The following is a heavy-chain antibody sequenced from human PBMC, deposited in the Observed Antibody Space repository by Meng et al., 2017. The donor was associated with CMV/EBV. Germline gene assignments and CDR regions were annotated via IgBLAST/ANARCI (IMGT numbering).Heavy chain of an antibody. Sequence: GESLKISCAASGSTFDDYAMHWVRQAPGKGLEWVSLISWDGGSTYYADSVKGRFTISRDNSKNSLYLQMDSLRAEDTALYYCAKDIAPWARGIDYWGQGTLVTVSS. CDR1: GSTFDDYA. CDR2: ISWDGGST. J-gene: IGHJ4*02. CDR3: AKDIAPWARGIDY. V-gene: IGHV3-43D*03. D-gene: IGHD3-10*01.